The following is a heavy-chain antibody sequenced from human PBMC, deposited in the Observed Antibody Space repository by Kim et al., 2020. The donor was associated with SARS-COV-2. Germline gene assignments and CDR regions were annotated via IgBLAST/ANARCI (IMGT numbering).Heavy chain of an antibody. Sequence: ASVKVSCKASGYTFTSYGISWVRQAPGQGLEWMGWISAYNGNTNYAQKLQGRVTMTTDTSTSTAYMELRSLRSDDTAVYYCARDGGTTVTPGSWWYWGQGTLVTVSS. D-gene: IGHD4-17*01. V-gene: IGHV1-18*01. J-gene: IGHJ4*02. CDR3: ARDGGTTVTPGSWWY. CDR2: ISAYNGNT. CDR1: GYTFTSYG.